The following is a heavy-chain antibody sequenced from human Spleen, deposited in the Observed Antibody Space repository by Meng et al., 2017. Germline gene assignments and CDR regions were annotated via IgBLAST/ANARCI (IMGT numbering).Heavy chain of an antibody. D-gene: IGHD5-18*01. Sequence: LSLTCAASGFTFSTNDMNWVRQTPGKGLEWVSAISRSGVYTYYAESVKGRFTISRDNSKNTLYLQMNSLTAEDTAIYHCAKEGGFTHGFDAFDVWGQGTMVTVSS. CDR3: AKEGGFTHGFDAFDV. CDR2: ISRSGVYT. CDR1: GFTFSTND. V-gene: IGHV3-23*01. J-gene: IGHJ3*01.